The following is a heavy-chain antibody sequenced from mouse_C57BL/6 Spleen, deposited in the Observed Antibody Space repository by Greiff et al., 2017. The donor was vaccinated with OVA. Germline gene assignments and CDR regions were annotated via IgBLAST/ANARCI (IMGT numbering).Heavy chain of an antibody. CDR1: GYAFTNYL. V-gene: IGHV1-54*01. CDR2: INPGSGGT. CDR3: AREGDGNRAY. J-gene: IGHJ3*01. Sequence: QLQLQQSGAELVRPGTSVKVSCKASGYAFTNYLIEWVKQRPGQGLEWIGVINPGSGGTNYNEKFKGKATLTADKSSSTAYMQLSSLTSEDSAVYFCAREGDGNRAYWGQGTLVTVSA. D-gene: IGHD2-1*01.